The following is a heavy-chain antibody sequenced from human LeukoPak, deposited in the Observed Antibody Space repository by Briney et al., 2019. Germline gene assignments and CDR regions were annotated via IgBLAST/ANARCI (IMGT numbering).Heavy chain of an antibody. CDR2: IKSKTDGGTT. CDR1: GFTFSNAW. CDR3: TTDKTSASSGYYPRDY. J-gene: IGHJ4*02. V-gene: IGHV3-15*01. D-gene: IGHD3-22*01. Sequence: GGSLRLSCAASGFTFSNAWMSWVRQAPGKGLEWVGRIKSKTDGGTTDYAAPVKGRFTISRDDSKNTLYLQMNSLKTEDTAVYYCTTDKTSASSGYYPRDYWGQGTLVTVSS.